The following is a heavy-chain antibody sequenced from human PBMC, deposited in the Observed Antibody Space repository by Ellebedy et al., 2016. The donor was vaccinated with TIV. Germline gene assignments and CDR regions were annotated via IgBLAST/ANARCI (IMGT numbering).Heavy chain of an antibody. CDR3: ARGGQVGVTGYYYYYGMDV. CDR1: GYTFTAYY. V-gene: IGHV1-18*04. J-gene: IGHJ6*02. D-gene: IGHD2-21*02. Sequence: AASVKVSCKTSGYTFTAYYMHWVRQAPGQGLEWMGWISAYNGNTNYAQKLQGRVTMTTDTSTSTAYMELRSLRSDDTAVYYCARGGQVGVTGYYYYYGMDVWGQGTTVTVSS. CDR2: ISAYNGNT.